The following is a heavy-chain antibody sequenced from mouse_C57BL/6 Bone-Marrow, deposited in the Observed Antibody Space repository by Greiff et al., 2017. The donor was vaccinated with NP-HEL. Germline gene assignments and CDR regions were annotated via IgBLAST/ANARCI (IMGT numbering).Heavy chain of an antibody. CDR1: GFTFSDYG. D-gene: IGHD1-1*01. CDR3: ARKLGTTVVAGDWFAY. V-gene: IGHV5-17*01. J-gene: IGHJ3*01. Sequence: EVKLMESGGGLVKPGGSLKLSCAASGFTFSDYGMHWVRQAPEKGLEWVAYISSGSSTIYYADTVKGRFTISRDNAKNTLFLQMTSLRSEDTAMYYCARKLGTTVVAGDWFAYWGQGTLVTVSA. CDR2: ISSGSSTI.